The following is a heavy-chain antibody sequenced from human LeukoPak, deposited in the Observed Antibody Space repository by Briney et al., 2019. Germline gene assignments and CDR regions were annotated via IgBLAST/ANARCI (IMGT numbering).Heavy chain of an antibody. CDR1: GFTFSSYA. V-gene: IGHV3-23*01. CDR2: ISGSGGST. Sequence: GGSLRLSCAASGFTFSSYAMSWVRQAPGKGLEWVSAISGSGGSTYYADSVKGRFTISRDNSKNTLYLQMNGLRAEDTAVYYCAKDGARSGYYYVGTYYFDYWGQGTLVTVSS. J-gene: IGHJ4*02. D-gene: IGHD3-22*01. CDR3: AKDGARSGYYYVGTYYFDY.